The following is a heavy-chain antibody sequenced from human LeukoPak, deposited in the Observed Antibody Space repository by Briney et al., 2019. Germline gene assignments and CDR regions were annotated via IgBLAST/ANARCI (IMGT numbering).Heavy chain of an antibody. CDR2: IYTTGST. D-gene: IGHD3-10*01. J-gene: IGHJ4*02. CDR1: GGSISSYY. V-gene: IGHV4-4*07. Sequence: SETLSLTCTVSGGSISSYYWSWIRQPAGKGLERIGRIYTTGSTNYNPSLKSRVTISVDTSKNQFSLKLSSVTAADTAVYYCARGGDYYGSGRPFDYWGQGTLVTVSS. CDR3: ARGGDYYGSGRPFDY.